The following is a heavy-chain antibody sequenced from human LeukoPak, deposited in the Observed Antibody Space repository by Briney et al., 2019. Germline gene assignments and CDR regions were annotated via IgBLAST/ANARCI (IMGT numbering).Heavy chain of an antibody. CDR1: GGSISSYY. V-gene: IGHV4-59*01. CDR2: IYHSGST. D-gene: IGHD3-22*01. Sequence: SETLSLTCTVSGGSISSYYWSWIRQPPGKGLEWIGYIYHSGSTNYNPSLKSRVTISVDTSKNQFSLRLTSVTAADTAVYYCARDRSGYYRYWGQGTLVTVSS. CDR3: ARDRSGYYRY. J-gene: IGHJ4*02.